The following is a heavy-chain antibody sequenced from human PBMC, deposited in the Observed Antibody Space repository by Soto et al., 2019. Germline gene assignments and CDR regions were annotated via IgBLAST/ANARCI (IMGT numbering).Heavy chain of an antibody. Sequence: VASVKVSWKASGYSFTSLDINWVRQTAGQGLEWMGWMQPSTGRTGYAQKFQGRVTMTRDTSINTAYMELTTLTSDDTAFYYCARGVSAGVDYWGQGTLVTVSS. J-gene: IGHJ4*02. CDR1: GYSFTSLD. CDR3: ARGVSAGVDY. D-gene: IGHD1-26*01. CDR2: MQPSTGRT. V-gene: IGHV1-8*01.